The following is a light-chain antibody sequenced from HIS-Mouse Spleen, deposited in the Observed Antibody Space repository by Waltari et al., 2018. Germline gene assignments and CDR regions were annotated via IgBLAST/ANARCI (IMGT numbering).Light chain of an antibody. CDR3: CSYAGSSTWV. J-gene: IGLJ3*02. CDR1: SSDVGSYNL. Sequence: QSALTQPASVSGSPGQSITISCTGPSSDVGSYNLVSWYQQPPGKAPKLMIYEGSTRPSGVSNRFSGSKSGNTASLTISGLQAEDEADYYCCSYAGSSTWVFGGGTKLTVL. V-gene: IGLV2-23*01. CDR2: EGS.